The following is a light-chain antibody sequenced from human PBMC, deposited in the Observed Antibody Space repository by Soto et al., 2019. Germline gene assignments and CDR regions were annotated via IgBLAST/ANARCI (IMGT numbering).Light chain of an antibody. CDR2: EVS. CDR3: SSYTSFSTLV. J-gene: IGLJ2*01. Sequence: QSVLTQPASVSGSPGQAIIISCTGSSSDVGGYNYVSWYQQHPGKAPKLMIYEVSNRPSGVSNRFSGSKSGNTASLSISGLQAEDEADYYCSSYTSFSTLVFGGGTKVTVL. CDR1: SSDVGGYNY. V-gene: IGLV2-14*01.